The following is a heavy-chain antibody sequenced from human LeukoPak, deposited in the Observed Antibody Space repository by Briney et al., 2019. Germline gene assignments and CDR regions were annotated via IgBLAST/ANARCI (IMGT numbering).Heavy chain of an antibody. CDR3: ARLKGPNVDY. CDR2: ISYDGSNK. V-gene: IGHV3-30-3*01. J-gene: IGHJ4*02. CDR1: GFTFSSYA. Sequence: PGGSLRLSCAASGFTFSSYAMHWVRQAPGKGLEWVAVISYDGSNKYYADSVKGRFTISRDNSKNTLYLQMNSLRAEDTAVYYCARLKGPNVDYWGQGTLVTVSS.